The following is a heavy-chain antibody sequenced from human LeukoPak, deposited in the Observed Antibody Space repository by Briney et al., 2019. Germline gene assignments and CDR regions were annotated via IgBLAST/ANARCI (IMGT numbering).Heavy chain of an antibody. Sequence: SETLSLTCAVYGGSFSGYYWSWIRQPPGKGLEWIGEINHSGSTNYNPSLKSRVTISVDTSKNQFSLKLSSVTAADTAVYYCAKDKNYWGLWFGELQYYYYYMDVWGKGTTVTISS. CDR2: INHSGST. V-gene: IGHV4-34*01. CDR3: AKDKNYWGLWFGELQYYYYYMDV. D-gene: IGHD3-10*01. CDR1: GGSFSGYY. J-gene: IGHJ6*03.